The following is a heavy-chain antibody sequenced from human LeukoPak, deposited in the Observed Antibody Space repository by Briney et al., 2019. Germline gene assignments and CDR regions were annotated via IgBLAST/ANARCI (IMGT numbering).Heavy chain of an antibody. CDR1: GFTFSNAW. Sequence: GGSLRLSCAASGFTFSNAWMNWVRQAPGKGLEWVSAISGSGGSTYYADSVKGRFTISRDNSKNTLYLQMNSLRAEDTAVYYCAKALPKNSRYYYYGMDVWGQGTTVTVSS. V-gene: IGHV3-23*01. J-gene: IGHJ6*02. CDR2: ISGSGGST. D-gene: IGHD1/OR15-1a*01. CDR3: AKALPKNSRYYYYGMDV.